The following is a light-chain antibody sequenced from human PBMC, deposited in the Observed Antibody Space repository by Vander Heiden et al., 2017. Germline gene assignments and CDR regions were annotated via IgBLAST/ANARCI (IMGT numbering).Light chain of an antibody. CDR2: SNN. J-gene: IGLJ1*01. Sequence: QSVLPQPPSASGTPGQRVTISCSGSSSNIGRNTVNWNQPPPGPAPTLPRYSNNQRPSGVPDRFAGSKSGTSASLAISGLQSEDEADYYCAAWDDSLNGFYVFGTGTKVTVL. CDR1: SSNIGRNT. CDR3: AAWDDSLNGFYV. V-gene: IGLV1-44*01.